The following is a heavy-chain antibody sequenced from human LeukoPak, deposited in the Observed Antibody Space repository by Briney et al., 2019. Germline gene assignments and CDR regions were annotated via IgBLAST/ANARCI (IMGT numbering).Heavy chain of an antibody. CDR1: GFPFSSSW. V-gene: IGHV3-74*01. J-gene: IGHJ3*02. CDR2: ISGDGGST. CDR3: AARFRDGLDI. Sequence: GGSLRLSCAASGFPFSSSWVHWVRHAPGKGLVWVSRISGDGGSTEYADSVKGRFAISRDNAKNILYLQMNSLRAEDTAVYYCAARFRDGLDIWGQGTMVTVSS.